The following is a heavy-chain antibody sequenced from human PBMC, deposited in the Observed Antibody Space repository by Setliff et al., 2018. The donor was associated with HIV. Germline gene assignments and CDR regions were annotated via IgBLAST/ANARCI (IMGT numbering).Heavy chain of an antibody. Sequence: KPSETLSLTCAVSGDSINNNNFWVWVRQPPGKRLEWIGEIFHSGSVHYNPSLESRVTMSVDKSLNQFSLKLTSVTAADTAVYYCAKHPYAQIADGYFALWGRGTLVTVSS. CDR2: IFHSGSV. D-gene: IGHD3-22*01. CDR1: GDSINNNNF. CDR3: AKHPYAQIADGYFAL. J-gene: IGHJ2*01. V-gene: IGHV4-4*02.